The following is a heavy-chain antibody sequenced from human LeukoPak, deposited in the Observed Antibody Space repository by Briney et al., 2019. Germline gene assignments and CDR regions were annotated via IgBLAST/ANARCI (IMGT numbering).Heavy chain of an antibody. CDR1: GYTFSNYA. CDR2: ISGSGDST. D-gene: IGHD3-10*01. J-gene: IGHJ4*02. CDR3: AKFRPTLIRGSIIPPGY. Sequence: GGSLRLSCAASGYTFSNYAMTWVRQAPGKGLEWVSGISGSGDSTSYSDSVKGRFTISRDNSDNALYLQMNNLRAEDTAVYYCAKFRPTLIRGSIIPPGYWGQGTLVTVSS. V-gene: IGHV3-23*01.